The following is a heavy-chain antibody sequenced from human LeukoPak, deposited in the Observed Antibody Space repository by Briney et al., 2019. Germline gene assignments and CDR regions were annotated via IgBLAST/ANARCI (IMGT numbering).Heavy chain of an antibody. D-gene: IGHD6-13*01. J-gene: IGHJ4*02. CDR1: GFTFSSHG. CDR2: IWYDGSNK. V-gene: IGHV3-33*01. Sequence: SGGSLRLSCAASGFTFSSHGMNWVRQAPGKGLEWVAVIWYDGSNKYYGDSVKGRFTISRDNSKNTVSLQMNSLRVEDTAVYYCARLGSSWSFDYWGQGTLVTVSS. CDR3: ARLGSSWSFDY.